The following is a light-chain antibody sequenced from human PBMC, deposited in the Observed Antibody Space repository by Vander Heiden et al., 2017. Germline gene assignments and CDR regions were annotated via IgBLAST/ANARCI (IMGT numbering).Light chain of an antibody. CDR2: DAS. J-gene: IGKJ2*01. Sequence: DIQITHSPSTLSASVGDRVTITCRASESISSWLAWYQQKPGKAPKLLIYDASSLESGVPSRFSGSGSGTEFTLTISSLQPDDFATYYCQQYNSYSGTFGQGTKLEIK. CDR3: QQYNSYSGT. V-gene: IGKV1-5*01. CDR1: ESISSW.